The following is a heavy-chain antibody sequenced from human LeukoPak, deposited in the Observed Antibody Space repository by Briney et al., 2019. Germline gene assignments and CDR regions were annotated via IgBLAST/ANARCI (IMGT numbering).Heavy chain of an antibody. CDR2: FDPENGET. CDR1: GYTLSELS. J-gene: IGHJ4*02. CDR3: ATVEDSSASDQYYFDY. Sequence: ASVKVSCKVSGYTLSELSMHWVRQAPGKGPGWMGGFDPENGETIYAQKFQGRVTMTEDTSTDTAYIDLSSLRTEDTAVYYCATVEDSSASDQYYFDYWGQGTLVTVSS. V-gene: IGHV1-24*01. D-gene: IGHD3-22*01.